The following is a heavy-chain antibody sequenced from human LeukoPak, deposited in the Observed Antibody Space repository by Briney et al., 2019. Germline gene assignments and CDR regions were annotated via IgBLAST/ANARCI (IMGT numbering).Heavy chain of an antibody. CDR3: AREEKGTSDY. J-gene: IGHJ4*02. V-gene: IGHV4-38-2*02. CDR2: IYHTGTT. CDR1: GYSFSSYYH. Sequence: PSETLSLTCAVSGYSFSSYYHWAWIRQPPGKGLEWIGSIYHTGTTYYNPSLKGRVTMSIDTSKNQFSLTLRSMTAADTAVYFCAREEKGTSDYWGQGTLVTVSS.